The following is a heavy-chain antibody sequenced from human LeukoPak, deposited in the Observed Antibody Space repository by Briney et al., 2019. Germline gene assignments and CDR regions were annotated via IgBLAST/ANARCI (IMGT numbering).Heavy chain of an antibody. V-gene: IGHV4-4*07. CDR1: GGSISSYY. Sequence: SETLSLTCTVSGGSISSYYWSWIRPPAGKGPEWIGRIYTSGSTNYNPSLKSRVTMSLDTSKNQFSLQLSSVTAADPHAYYCPRHPGYCSRTSCYSPYPMDVWGKGTTLTVSS. CDR3: PRHPGYCSRTSCYSPYPMDV. CDR2: IYTSGST. J-gene: IGHJ6*03. D-gene: IGHD2-2*01.